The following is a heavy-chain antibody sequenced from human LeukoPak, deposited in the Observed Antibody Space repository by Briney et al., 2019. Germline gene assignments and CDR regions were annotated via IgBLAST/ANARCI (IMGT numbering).Heavy chain of an antibody. CDR1: GLTFSSYA. CDR2: ISGSGSST. V-gene: IGHV3-23*01. Sequence: GGSLRLSCAASGLTFSSYAMSWVRQAPGKGLEWVSAISGSGSSTYYADSVKGRFTISRDNSKNTLYLQMNRLRAEDTAIYYCAKDLREDCSGGSCYYFDHWGQGTLVTVSS. CDR3: AKDLREDCSGGSCYYFDH. J-gene: IGHJ4*02. D-gene: IGHD2-15*01.